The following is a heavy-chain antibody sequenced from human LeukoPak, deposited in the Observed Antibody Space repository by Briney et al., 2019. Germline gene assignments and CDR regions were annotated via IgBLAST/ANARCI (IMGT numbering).Heavy chain of an antibody. Sequence: GRSLRLSCVASGFTFSDYYMAWIRQAPGKGLNWVSYISGSGTITYYADSLKGRFTISRDNAKNSLFLQMDSLRAEDTAVYYCVRILEGYSYYMDAWGKGTTVIVSS. CDR2: ISGSGTIT. J-gene: IGHJ6*03. CDR3: VRILEGYSYYMDA. V-gene: IGHV3-11*04. CDR1: GFTFSDYY.